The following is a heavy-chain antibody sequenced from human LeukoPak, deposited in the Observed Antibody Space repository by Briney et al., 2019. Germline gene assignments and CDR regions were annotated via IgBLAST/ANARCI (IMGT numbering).Heavy chain of an antibody. J-gene: IGHJ4*02. CDR1: GFAVSSNY. CDR2: IYSGGDT. D-gene: IGHD5-18*01. Sequence: GGSLRLSCAASGFAVSSNYLSWVRQAPGKGLEWVSLIYSGGDTYYPDSVRGRFTISRDNSENMFYLQMNSLRAEDTAVYYCASRRPGSGYSYGYVDSWGQGTLVTVSS. V-gene: IGHV3-66*01. CDR3: ASRRPGSGYSYGYVDS.